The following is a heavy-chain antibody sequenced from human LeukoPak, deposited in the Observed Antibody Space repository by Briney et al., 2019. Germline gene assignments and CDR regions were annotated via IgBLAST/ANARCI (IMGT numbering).Heavy chain of an antibody. Sequence: ASVEVSCKASGYTFTSYYMHWVRQAPGQGLEWMGIINPSGGSTSYAQKFQGRVTMTRDTSTSTVYMELSSLRSEDTAVYYCAREIDIVVVPAAIFDYWGQGTLVTVSS. J-gene: IGHJ4*02. V-gene: IGHV1-46*01. D-gene: IGHD2-2*01. CDR1: GYTFTSYY. CDR2: INPSGGST. CDR3: AREIDIVVVPAAIFDY.